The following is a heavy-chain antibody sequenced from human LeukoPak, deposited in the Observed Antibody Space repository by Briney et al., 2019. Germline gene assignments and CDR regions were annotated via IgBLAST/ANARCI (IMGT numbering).Heavy chain of an antibody. D-gene: IGHD3-3*01. CDR1: GDSISTTNYY. J-gene: IGHJ5*01. CDR3: ARVRRSLNWFDS. V-gene: IGHV4-39*01. Sequence: PSETLSLTCAVSGDSISTTNYYWGWIRQPPGKGLEWIGIIYYGGITHYNPSLKSRVTILVDTSKNQFSLKLSSVTDADTAVYYCARVRRSLNWFDSWGQGTLVTVSS. CDR2: IYYGGIT.